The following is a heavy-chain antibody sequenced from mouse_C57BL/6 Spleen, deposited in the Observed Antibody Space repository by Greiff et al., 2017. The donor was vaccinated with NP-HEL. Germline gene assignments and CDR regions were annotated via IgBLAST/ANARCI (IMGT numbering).Heavy chain of an antibody. J-gene: IGHJ2*01. CDR3: ARRGGNWDGHYFDY. Sequence: QVQLQQSGAELVRPGASVKLSCKASGYTFTDYYINWVKQRPGQGLEWIARIYPGSGNTYYNEKFKGKATLTAEKSSSTAYMQLSSLTSEDSAVYFCARRGGNWDGHYFDYWGQGTTLTVSS. V-gene: IGHV1-76*01. D-gene: IGHD4-1*01. CDR1: GYTFTDYY. CDR2: IYPGSGNT.